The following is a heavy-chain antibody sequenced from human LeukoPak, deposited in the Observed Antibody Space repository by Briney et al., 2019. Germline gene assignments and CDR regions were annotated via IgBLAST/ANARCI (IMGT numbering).Heavy chain of an antibody. V-gene: IGHV1-2*02. CDR3: VRGIAAAPRSAFDI. J-gene: IGHJ3*02. CDR1: GYTFTGYY. D-gene: IGHD6-13*01. CDR2: INPNSGGT. Sequence: ASVKVSCKASGYTFTGYYMHWVRQAPGQGLESMGWINPNSGGTNYAQKFQGRVTMTRDTSISTAYMELSSLRSDDTAVYYCVRGIAAAPRSAFDIWGQGTMVTVSS.